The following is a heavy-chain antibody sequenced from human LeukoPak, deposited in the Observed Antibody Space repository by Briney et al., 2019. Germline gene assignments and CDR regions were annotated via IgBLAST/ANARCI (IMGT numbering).Heavy chain of an antibody. J-gene: IGHJ4*02. CDR2: IYSGGRT. Sequence: GGALRHSCADSVCTFTTYSMTWVRQAPGKGVEWVSIIYSGGRTYYADSAKGRFTISRDILKNKVYLQMNSLRAEETAVYYCAREGATTAFDYWGQGTLVTVSS. V-gene: IGHV3-53*01. CDR3: AREGATTAFDY. D-gene: IGHD1-26*01. CDR1: VCTFTTYS.